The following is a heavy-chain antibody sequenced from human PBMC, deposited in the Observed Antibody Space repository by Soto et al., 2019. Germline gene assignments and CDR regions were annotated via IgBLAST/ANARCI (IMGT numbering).Heavy chain of an antibody. D-gene: IGHD2-8*02. J-gene: IGHJ4*02. Sequence: GGSLRLSCAISGLTFSNYWMHWVRQAPGKGLVWVSRIKSDGSGTRYADSVKGRFTVSTDNAKNILYLQMNSLRVEDTAVYYCENSYWHLGNYWGQGIPGTVS. V-gene: IGHV3-74*01. CDR1: GLTFSNYW. CDR3: ENSYWHLGNY. CDR2: IKSDGSGT.